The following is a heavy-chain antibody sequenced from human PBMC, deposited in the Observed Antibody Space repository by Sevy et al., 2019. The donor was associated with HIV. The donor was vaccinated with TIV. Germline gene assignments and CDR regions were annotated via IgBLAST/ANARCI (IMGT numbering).Heavy chain of an antibody. Sequence: GGSLRLSCAASGFTFSTYWMSWFRQAPGKGLEWVANINEDGTEKFYVDSVKGRYTMSRENAKNSLYLQMNSLRAKDAAVYYCARDNATVSRRGLRYYYYGTDVWGQGTTVTVSS. CDR1: GFTFSTYW. V-gene: IGHV3-7*01. CDR3: ARDNATVSRRGLRYYYYGTDV. CDR2: INEDGTEK. D-gene: IGHD2-2*01. J-gene: IGHJ6*02.